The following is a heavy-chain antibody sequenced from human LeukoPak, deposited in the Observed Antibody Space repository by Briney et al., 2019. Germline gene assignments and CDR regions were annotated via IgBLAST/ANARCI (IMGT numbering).Heavy chain of an antibody. CDR1: GGSISSYY. V-gene: IGHV4-59*01. CDR2: IYYSGST. CDR3: ARADCSSTSCYVSASDI. D-gene: IGHD2-2*01. J-gene: IGHJ3*02. Sequence: SETLSLTCTVSGGSISSYYWSWIRQPPGKGLEWIGYIYYSGSTNYNPSLKSRVTISVDTSKNQFSLKLSSVTAADTAVYYCARADCSSTSCYVSASDIWGQGTMVTVSS.